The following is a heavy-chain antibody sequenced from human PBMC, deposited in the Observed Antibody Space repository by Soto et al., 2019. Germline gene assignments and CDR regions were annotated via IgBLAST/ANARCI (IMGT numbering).Heavy chain of an antibody. CDR2: INPNSGGT. CDR1: GYTFPCYY. CDR3: ARARHAIRVVPAAIPWFDP. Sequence: ASVKVSCTASGYTFPCYYMHWVRQAPGQGLEWMGWINPNSGGTNYAQKFQGRVTMTRDTSISTAYMELSRLRSDDTAVYYCARARHAIRVVPAAIPWFDPWGQGTLVTVSS. J-gene: IGHJ5*02. V-gene: IGHV1-2*02. D-gene: IGHD2-2*01.